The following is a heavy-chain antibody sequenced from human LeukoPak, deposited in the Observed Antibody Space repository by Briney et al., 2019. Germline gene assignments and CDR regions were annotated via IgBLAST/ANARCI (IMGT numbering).Heavy chain of an antibody. J-gene: IGHJ4*02. D-gene: IGHD3-22*01. CDR2: ISTSSSYI. Sequence: GGSLRLSCAAPGFTFSGSTMNWVRQAPGKGLEWVSFISTSSSYIYYADSVRGRFTISRDNAKNSLYLQMNSLRAEDTAVYYCARNYYDRSGYSDTFDYWGQGTLVTVSS. CDR1: GFTFSGST. CDR3: ARNYYDRSGYSDTFDY. V-gene: IGHV3-21*01.